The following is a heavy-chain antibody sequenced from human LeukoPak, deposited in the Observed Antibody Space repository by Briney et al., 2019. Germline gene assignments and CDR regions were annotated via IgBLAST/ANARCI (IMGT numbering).Heavy chain of an antibody. D-gene: IGHD6-13*01. J-gene: IGHJ5*02. Sequence: ASVKVSCKASGYTFTGYYMHWVRQVPGQGLEWMGWINPNSGGTNYAQKFQGRVTMTRDTSISTAYMELSRLRSDDTAVYYCARDGRPGIAADYNWFDPWGQGTLVTVSS. CDR3: ARDGRPGIAADYNWFDP. CDR2: INPNSGGT. V-gene: IGHV1-2*02. CDR1: GYTFTGYY.